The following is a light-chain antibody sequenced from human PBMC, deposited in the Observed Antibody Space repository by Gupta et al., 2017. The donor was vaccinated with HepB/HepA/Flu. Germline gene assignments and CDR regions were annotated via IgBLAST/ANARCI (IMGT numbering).Light chain of an antibody. Sequence: QSALTQPASVSGSPGQSIPISCTGTSSDVGGYNYVSWYQQHPGKAPKLMIYDVSNRPSGVSNRFSGSKSGNTASLTISGLQAEDEADYYCSSYTSSSTPLVGGGTKLTVL. V-gene: IGLV2-14*03. CDR2: DVS. J-gene: IGLJ2*01. CDR3: SSYTSSSTPL. CDR1: SSDVGGYNY.